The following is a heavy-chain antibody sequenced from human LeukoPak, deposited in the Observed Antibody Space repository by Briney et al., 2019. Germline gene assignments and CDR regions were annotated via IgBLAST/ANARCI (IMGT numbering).Heavy chain of an antibody. Sequence: PSQTLSLTCTISGVSISNSGYYWAWIRQPPGKGLEWIGTISYSGNTDSNPSLKSRVSLSVDASKSQFSLNLTSVTAADTAVYFCARGGKSIWFANIYGSWGQGTPITVSS. D-gene: IGHD3-10*01. CDR3: ARGGKSIWFANIYGS. V-gene: IGHV4-39*07. J-gene: IGHJ5*02. CDR1: GVSISNSGYY. CDR2: ISYSGNT.